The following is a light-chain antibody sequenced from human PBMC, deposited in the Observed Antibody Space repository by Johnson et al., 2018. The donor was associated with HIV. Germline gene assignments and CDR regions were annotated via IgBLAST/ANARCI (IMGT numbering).Light chain of an antibody. Sequence: HSVLTQPPSVSAAPGQKVTISCSGSSSNIGNNYVSWYQQLPGTSPKLLIYENNKRPSGIPDRFSGSKSGTSATLGIAGLQTGDEADYYCGTWDNSLSTGAVLVTGTKVTVL. V-gene: IGLV1-51*02. CDR3: GTWDNSLSTGAV. CDR1: SSNIGNNY. CDR2: ENN. J-gene: IGLJ1*01.